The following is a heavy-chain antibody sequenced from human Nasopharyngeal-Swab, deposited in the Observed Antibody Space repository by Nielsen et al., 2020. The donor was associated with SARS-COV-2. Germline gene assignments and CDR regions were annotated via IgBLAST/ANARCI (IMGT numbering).Heavy chain of an antibody. D-gene: IGHD1-7*01. V-gene: IGHV5-10-1*01. CDR2: IDPSDSYT. Sequence: ERQMPGKGLGWLGGIDPSDSYTNYSPTFQGHVTISADKFISTAYLQWSSLKASDTALYYCERQGGESGYNWNSYYYYYVMDVWGQGTTVTVSS. CDR3: ERQGGESGYNWNSYYYYYVMDV. J-gene: IGHJ6*02.